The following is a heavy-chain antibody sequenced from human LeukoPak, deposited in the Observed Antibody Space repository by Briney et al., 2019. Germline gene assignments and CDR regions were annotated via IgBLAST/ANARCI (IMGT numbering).Heavy chain of an antibody. J-gene: IGHJ4*02. CDR3: AKVGDFGVVIAVDY. CDR2: ISYDGSNK. D-gene: IGHD3-3*01. V-gene: IGHV3-30*18. Sequence: PGGSLRLSCAASGFTFSSYGMHWVRQAPGNGLEWVAVISYDGSNKYYADSVKGRFTISRDNSKNMLYLQMNSLRAEDTAVYYCAKVGDFGVVIAVDYWGQGTLVTVSS. CDR1: GFTFSSYG.